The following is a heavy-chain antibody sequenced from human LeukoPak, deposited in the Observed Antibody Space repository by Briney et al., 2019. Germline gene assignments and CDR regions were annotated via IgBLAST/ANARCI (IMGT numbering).Heavy chain of an antibody. CDR2: ISYDGSNK. J-gene: IGHJ4*02. CDR1: GFTFSSYG. V-gene: IGHV3-30*18. CDR3: AKDQGAAAHVFDY. Sequence: GGSLRLSCAASGFTFSSYGMHWVRQAPGKGLEWVAVISYDGSNKYYADSVKGRFTISRDNSKNTLYLQMNSLRAEDTAVYYCAKDQGAAAHVFDYWGQGTLVTVSS. D-gene: IGHD6-13*01.